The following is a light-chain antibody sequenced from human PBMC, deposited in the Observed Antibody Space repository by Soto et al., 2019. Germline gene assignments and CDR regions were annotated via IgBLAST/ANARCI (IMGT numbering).Light chain of an antibody. Sequence: QSALTQPASVSGSPGQSITISCTGTSSDVGSYNLVSWYQQYPGKAPKLIIYDVTKRPSGVPDRFSGSKSGNTASLTISGLQAEDEADYYCCSYAGTYTKVFGGGTKLTVL. V-gene: IGLV2-23*02. J-gene: IGLJ3*02. CDR1: SSDVGSYNL. CDR3: CSYAGTYTKV. CDR2: DVT.